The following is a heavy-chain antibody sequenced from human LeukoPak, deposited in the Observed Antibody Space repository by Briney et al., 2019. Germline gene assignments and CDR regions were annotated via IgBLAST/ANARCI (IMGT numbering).Heavy chain of an antibody. Sequence: GGSLRLSCAASGFTFSSYSMNWVRQAPGKGLEWVSSISSSGSYIYYADSVKGRFTISRDNAKNSLYLQMNSLRAEDTAVYYCARDGPINWGYFDYWGQGTLVTVSS. V-gene: IGHV3-21*01. CDR2: ISSSGSYI. CDR1: GFTFSSYS. CDR3: ARDGPINWGYFDY. D-gene: IGHD7-27*01. J-gene: IGHJ4*02.